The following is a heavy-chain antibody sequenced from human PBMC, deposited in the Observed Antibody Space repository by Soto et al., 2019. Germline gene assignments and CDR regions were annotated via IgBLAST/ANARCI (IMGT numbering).Heavy chain of an antibody. D-gene: IGHD1-1*01. CDR1: GFTFSNFG. Sequence: EVQLVESGGGLVQPGGSLRLSCEASGFTFSNFGINWVRQAPGKGLEWVSHISSSSTTIYYAESVKGRFTISRDNAKNSLYLPMSSLRGDDTAVYYCATSFITTIGTTAWGQGTLVTVSS. CDR2: ISSSSTTI. V-gene: IGHV3-48*01. CDR3: ATSFITTIGTTA. J-gene: IGHJ4*02.